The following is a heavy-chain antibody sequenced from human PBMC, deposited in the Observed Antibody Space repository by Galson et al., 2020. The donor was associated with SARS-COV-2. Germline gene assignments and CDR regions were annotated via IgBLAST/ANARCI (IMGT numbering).Heavy chain of an antibody. Sequence: SETLSLTCTVSGGSISSGGYYWSWIRQHPGKGLEWIGYIYYSGSTYYNPSLKSRVTISVDTSKNQFSLKLSSVTAADTAVYYCARVTAAAGQWYFDLWGRGTLVTVSS. CDR2: IYYSGST. CDR1: GGSISSGGYY. J-gene: IGHJ2*01. CDR3: ARVTAAAGQWYFDL. V-gene: IGHV4-31*03. D-gene: IGHD6-13*01.